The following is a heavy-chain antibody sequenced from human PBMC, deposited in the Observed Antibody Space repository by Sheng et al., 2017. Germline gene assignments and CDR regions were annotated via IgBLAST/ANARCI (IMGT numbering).Heavy chain of an antibody. CDR2: INHSGST. CDR3: ASRPTTTDEGY. Sequence: QVQLQQWGAGLLKPSETLSLTCAVYGGSFSGYYWSWIRQPPGKGLEWIGEINHSGSTNYNPSLKSRVTISVDTSKNQFSLKLSSVTAADTAVYYCASRPTTTDEGYWGQGTLVTVSS. D-gene: IGHD4-17*01. V-gene: IGHV4-34*01. J-gene: IGHJ4*02. CDR1: GGSFSGYY.